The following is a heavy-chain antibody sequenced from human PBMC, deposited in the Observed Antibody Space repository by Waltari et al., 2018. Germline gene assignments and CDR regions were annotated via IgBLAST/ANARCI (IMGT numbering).Heavy chain of an antibody. V-gene: IGHV3-23*01. D-gene: IGHD2-15*01. Sequence: RLLESGGGLVQPGGSLRLSCAVSGCTFRDYALSWVRQAPGKGLEWVSRISGGGGDTYYAVSVQGRFTISRDNSENTLYLQMNSLRAEDTALYYCAKSDCGAGGCKLLNYWGQGTLVTVSA. CDR1: GCTFRDYA. CDR2: ISGGGGDT. J-gene: IGHJ4*02. CDR3: AKSDCGAGGCKLLNY.